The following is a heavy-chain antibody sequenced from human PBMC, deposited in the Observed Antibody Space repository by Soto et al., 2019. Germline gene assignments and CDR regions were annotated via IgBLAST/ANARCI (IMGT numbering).Heavy chain of an antibody. CDR1: GGSISSSSSY. J-gene: IGHJ4*01. Sequence: SETLSLTCTVSGGSISSSSSYWGWIRQPPGKGLEWIGSIYYSGSTYYNPSLKSRVNILQDTSKNQFSLNLTSMTAADTAVYYCARRGTPDLIMRGHFGFRGQGTLVTGSS. V-gene: IGHV4-39*01. D-gene: IGHD3-16*01. CDR3: ARRGTPDLIMRGHFGF. CDR2: IYYSGST.